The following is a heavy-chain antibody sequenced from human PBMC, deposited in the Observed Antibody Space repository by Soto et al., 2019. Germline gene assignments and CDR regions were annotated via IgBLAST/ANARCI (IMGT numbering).Heavy chain of an antibody. CDR3: TTGMYSSGWYSSY. J-gene: IGHJ4*02. V-gene: IGHV3-15*07. CDR2: IKSKTDGGTT. CDR1: GFTFSNAW. D-gene: IGHD6-19*01. Sequence: PGGSMRLSCAASGFTFSNAWMNWVRPAPGKGLEWVGRIKSKTDGGTTDYAAPVKGRFTISRDDSKNTLYLQMNSLKTEDTAVYYCTTGMYSSGWYSSYWGQGTLVTVSS.